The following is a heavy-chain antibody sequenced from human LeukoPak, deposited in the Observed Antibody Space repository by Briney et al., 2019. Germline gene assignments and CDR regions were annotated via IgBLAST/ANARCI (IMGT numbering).Heavy chain of an antibody. J-gene: IGHJ5*02. CDR1: GFTFSSYA. CDR2: ISYDGSNK. V-gene: IGHV3-30-3*01. CDR3: ARDRCNWNCEEGNWFDP. D-gene: IGHD1-7*01. Sequence: GRSLRLSCAASGFTFSSYAMHWVRQAPGKGLEWGAVISYDGSNKYYADSVKGRFTISRDNSKNTLYLQMNSLRAEDTAVYYCARDRCNWNCEEGNWFDPWGQGTLVTVSS.